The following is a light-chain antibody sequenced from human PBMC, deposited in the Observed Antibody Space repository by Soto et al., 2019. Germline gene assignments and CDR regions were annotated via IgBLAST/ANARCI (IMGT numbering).Light chain of an antibody. Sequence: IQMTQSPSTLSASVGDRVTITCRASHNIERWMAWYQQKPGKAPSLLIFDASTLHSGVPSRFSGSGSGTEFTLTISSLQPDDFATYYCQQYKTYSWTFGQGTKVEIQ. CDR3: QQYKTYSWT. CDR1: HNIERW. V-gene: IGKV1-5*01. J-gene: IGKJ1*01. CDR2: DAS.